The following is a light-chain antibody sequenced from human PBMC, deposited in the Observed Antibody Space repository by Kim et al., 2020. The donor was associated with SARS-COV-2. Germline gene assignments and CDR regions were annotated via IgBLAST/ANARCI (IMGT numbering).Light chain of an antibody. V-gene: IGKV3-20*01. CDR3: QQYGSSRGT. CDR1: QTVSRNY. J-gene: IGKJ2*01. CDR2: GIS. Sequence: EIVLTQSPGTLSLSPGERATLSSRASQTVSRNYFAWYQQRPGQAPRLLIYGISRRATDIPDRFSGSGSGTDFTLTISRLEPEDSAVYYCQQYGSSRGTFGQGTKLEI.